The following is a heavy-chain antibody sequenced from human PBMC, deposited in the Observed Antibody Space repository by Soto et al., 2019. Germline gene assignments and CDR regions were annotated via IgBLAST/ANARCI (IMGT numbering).Heavy chain of an antibody. J-gene: IGHJ4*02. CDR1: GFTFSSYA. D-gene: IGHD2-8*01. CDR3: AKALRGNIVLMVYAVDY. CDR2: ISGSGGST. V-gene: IGHV3-23*01. Sequence: EVQLLESGGGLVQPGGSLRLSCAASGFTFSSYAMSWVRQAPGKGLEWVSAISGSGGSTYYADSVKGRFTISRDNSKNTLYLQMNSLRAEDTAVYYCAKALRGNIVLMVYAVDYWGQGTLVTVSS.